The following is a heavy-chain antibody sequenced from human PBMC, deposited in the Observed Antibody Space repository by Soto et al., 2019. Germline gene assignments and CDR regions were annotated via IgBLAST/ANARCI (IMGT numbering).Heavy chain of an antibody. Sequence: QVQLVQCGAEVKKPGSSVKVACKVSGDTFSNYAINWVRQAPGQGLEWMGAIVPIVSTTNYAQKCQGRVTNTPDDSKITAYMELSSLRSDDTATYYCARAAAAARSFREDAFDIWGQGTMVTVSS. CDR3: ARAAAAARSFREDAFDI. CDR1: GDTFSNYA. D-gene: IGHD6-13*01. V-gene: IGHV1-69*05. J-gene: IGHJ3*02. CDR2: IVPIVSTT.